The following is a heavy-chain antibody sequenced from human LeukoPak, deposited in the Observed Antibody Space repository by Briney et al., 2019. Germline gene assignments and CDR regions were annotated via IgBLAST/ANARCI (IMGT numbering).Heavy chain of an antibody. V-gene: IGHV3-7*01. CDR2: IKQDGSEK. D-gene: IGHD3-10*01. J-gene: IGHJ4*02. CDR3: VRGGAPGYYFDY. Sequence: GGSLRLSCAASGFTFSSYWMSWVRQAPGKGLEWVANIKQDGSEKYYVDSVKGRFAISRDNAKNSLYLQMNSLRAEDTAVYYCVRGGAPGYYFDYWGQGTLVTVSS. CDR1: GFTFSSYW.